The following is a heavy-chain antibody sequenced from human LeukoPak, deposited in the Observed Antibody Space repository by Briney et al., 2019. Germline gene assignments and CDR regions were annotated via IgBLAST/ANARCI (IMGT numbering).Heavy chain of an antibody. CDR3: ARKSSGLDY. V-gene: IGHV3-23*01. CDR1: GFTFSSYV. D-gene: IGHD6-19*01. Sequence: PPGGSLRLSCAASGFTFSSYVMSWVRQAPGKGLEWVSAISGSGDSTYYADSVKGRFTISRDSSKNTLFQQMNSLRAEDTAVYYCARKSSGLDYWGQGTLVTVSS. J-gene: IGHJ4*02. CDR2: ISGSGDST.